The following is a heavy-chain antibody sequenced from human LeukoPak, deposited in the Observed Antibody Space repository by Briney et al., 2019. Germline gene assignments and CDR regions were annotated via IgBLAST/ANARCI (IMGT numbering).Heavy chain of an antibody. CDR1: GYTFTSYG. Sequence: ASVKVSCKASGYTFTSYGISWVRQAPGQGLAWMGWTSAYNGNTNYAQKLQGRVTMTTDTSTSTAYMELRSLRSDDTAVYYCARDVSQWELLYYYYYGMDVWGQGTTVTVSS. CDR2: TSAYNGNT. D-gene: IGHD1-26*01. V-gene: IGHV1-18*01. J-gene: IGHJ6*02. CDR3: ARDVSQWELLYYYYYGMDV.